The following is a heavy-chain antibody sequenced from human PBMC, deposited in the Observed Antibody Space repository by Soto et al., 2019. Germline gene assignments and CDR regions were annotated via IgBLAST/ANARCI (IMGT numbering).Heavy chain of an antibody. CDR1: GFTFSSYA. CDR3: AKGVPGIAVAGTGYFQH. CDR2: ISGSGDST. V-gene: IGHV3-23*01. J-gene: IGHJ1*01. D-gene: IGHD6-19*01. Sequence: PGGSLRLSCAASGFTFSSYAMSWVRQAPGKGLEWVSGISGSGDSTYYADSVKGRFTISRDNSENTLYLQTNSLRAEDTAVYYCAKGVPGIAVAGTGYFQHWGQGTLVTVSS.